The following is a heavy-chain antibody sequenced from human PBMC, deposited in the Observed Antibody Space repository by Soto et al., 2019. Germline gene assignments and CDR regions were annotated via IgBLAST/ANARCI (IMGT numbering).Heavy chain of an antibody. J-gene: IGHJ5*02. D-gene: IGHD3-10*01. Sequence: GESLKISCKASGYTFTSYGISWVRQAPGQGLEWMGWISAYNGNTNYAQKLQGRVTMTTDTSTSTAYMELRSLRSDDTAVYYCARDAWFGELLSFHFNWFDPWGQGTLVTVSS. V-gene: IGHV1-18*01. CDR3: ARDAWFGELLSFHFNWFDP. CDR2: ISAYNGNT. CDR1: GYTFTSYG.